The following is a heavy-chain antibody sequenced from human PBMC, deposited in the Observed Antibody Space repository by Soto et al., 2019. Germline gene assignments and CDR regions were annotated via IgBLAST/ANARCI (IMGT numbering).Heavy chain of an antibody. V-gene: IGHV1-69*01. Sequence: QVQLVQSGAEVKKPGSSVKVSCKASGGTFSSYAISWVRQAPGQGLEWMGGIIPIFGTANYAQKFQGRVTITADESTITAYMELSSLRSEDTAVYYCARTDYSNRYRPPYYYYGMDVWGQGTTVTVSS. J-gene: IGHJ6*02. CDR1: GGTFSSYA. CDR2: IIPIFGTA. CDR3: ARTDYSNRYRPPYYYYGMDV. D-gene: IGHD4-4*01.